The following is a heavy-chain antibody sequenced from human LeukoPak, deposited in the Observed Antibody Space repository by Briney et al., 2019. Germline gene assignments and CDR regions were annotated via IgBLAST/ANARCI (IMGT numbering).Heavy chain of an antibody. CDR3: ARGRRDHDYGDHRVHDY. CDR1: GYTFTSYD. Sequence: ASVKVSCKASGYTFTSYDINWVRQATGQGLEWMGWMNPNSGNTGYAQKFQGRVTMTRNTSISTAYMELSSLRSEDTAVYYCARGRRDHDYGDHRVHDYWGQGTLVTVSS. CDR2: MNPNSGNT. D-gene: IGHD4-17*01. V-gene: IGHV1-8*01. J-gene: IGHJ4*02.